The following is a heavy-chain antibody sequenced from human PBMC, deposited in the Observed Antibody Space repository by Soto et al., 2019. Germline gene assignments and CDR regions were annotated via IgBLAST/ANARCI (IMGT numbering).Heavy chain of an antibody. CDR3: ARDCSPSYYDFWSGYYTGNYYYYMDV. D-gene: IGHD3-3*01. V-gene: IGHV1-18*01. CDR1: GYTFTSYG. Sequence: QVQLVQSGAEVKKPGASVKVSCKASGYTFTSYGISWVRQAPGQGLEWMGWISAYNGNTNYAQKLQGRVTMTTDTSTSTAYMELRSLRSDDTAVYYCARDCSPSYYDFWSGYYTGNYYYYMDVGGKGTTVTVSS. J-gene: IGHJ6*03. CDR2: ISAYNGNT.